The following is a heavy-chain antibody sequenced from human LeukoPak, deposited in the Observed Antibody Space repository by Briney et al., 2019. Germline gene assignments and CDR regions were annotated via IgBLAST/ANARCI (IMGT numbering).Heavy chain of an antibody. D-gene: IGHD3-10*01. CDR1: GFTFSSYS. J-gene: IGHJ4*02. CDR3: AKDLTIDY. CDR2: ISYDGSNK. V-gene: IGHV3-30*18. Sequence: GGSLRLSCAASGFTFSSYSMNWVRQAPGKGLEWVAVISYDGSNKYYADSVKGRFTISRDNSKNTLYLQMNSLRAEDTAVYYCAKDLTIDYWGQGTLVAVSS.